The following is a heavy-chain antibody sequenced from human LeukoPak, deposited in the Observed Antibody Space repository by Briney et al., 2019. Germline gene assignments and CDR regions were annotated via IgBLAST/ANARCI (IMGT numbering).Heavy chain of an antibody. Sequence: GGPLRLSCAASGFTVRGNYMSWVRQAPGKGLEWVSVIYSGGSTYCADSVKGRFTISRENSKNTLYLQMNSLRAEDTAVYYCATRAVHTVPTGEIDYWGQGTLFTVSS. J-gene: IGHJ4*02. V-gene: IGHV3-53*01. D-gene: IGHD4-11*01. CDR1: GFTVRGNY. CDR3: ATRAVHTVPTGEIDY. CDR2: IYSGGST.